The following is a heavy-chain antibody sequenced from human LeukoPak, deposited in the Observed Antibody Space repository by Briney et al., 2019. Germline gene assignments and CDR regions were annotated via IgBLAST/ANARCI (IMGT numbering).Heavy chain of an antibody. CDR1: GFTFSSYT. CDR2: LSGTGRYI. CDR3: ARSLRDAFDI. Sequence: GSLRLSCAASGFTFSSYTMNWVRQAPGKGLEWVSSLSGTGRYIYYADLMKGRFTISRDNAKNSPYLQMNSLRAEDTAVYYCARSLRDAFDIWGQGTMVTVSS. V-gene: IGHV3-21*06. J-gene: IGHJ3*02.